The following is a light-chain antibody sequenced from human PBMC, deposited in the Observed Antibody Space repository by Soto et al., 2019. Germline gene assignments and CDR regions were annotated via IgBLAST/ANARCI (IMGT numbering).Light chain of an antibody. Sequence: DIQMTQSPSSLSASVGARVTITCQASQDIGEFLNWYQQKPGKAHKLLINGASNLETGVPSRFSGSGSGTDFTFTISSLQPEDIATYYCQQYYSVPLTFGGGTKVETK. V-gene: IGKV1-33*01. J-gene: IGKJ4*01. CDR3: QQYYSVPLT. CDR2: GAS. CDR1: QDIGEF.